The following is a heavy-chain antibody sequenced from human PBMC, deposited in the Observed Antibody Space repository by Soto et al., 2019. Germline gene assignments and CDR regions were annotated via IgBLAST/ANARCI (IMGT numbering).Heavy chain of an antibody. CDR2: INPNTGGT. D-gene: IGHD1-1*01. CDR1: GYTFTGYY. J-gene: IGHJ6*02. CDR3: ARGGSQRHYYQAMDV. V-gene: IGHV1-2*04. Sequence: QVQLVQSGAEVKQPGASVKVSCKASGYTFTGYYIHWVRQAPGQGLEWVGWINPNTGGTNYAQKFQRWVTMTRDTSIYTAYMELSRLKSDDTAAYYCARGGSQRHYYQAMDVWGQGTTVTVSS.